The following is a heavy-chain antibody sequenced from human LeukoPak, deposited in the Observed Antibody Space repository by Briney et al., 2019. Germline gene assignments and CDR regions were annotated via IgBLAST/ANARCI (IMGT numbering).Heavy chain of an antibody. J-gene: IGHJ4*01. CDR3: ARASGGGLIDY. Sequence: SETLSLTCDVYYGSFSGYYWSWIRQHPGKGLEWIGYIYYSGSTYYNPSLKSRVTISVDTSKNQFSLKLSSVTAADTAVYYCARASGGGLIDYWGHGTLVTVSS. V-gene: IGHV4-31*11. CDR2: IYYSGST. D-gene: IGHD3-10*01. CDR1: YGSFSGYY.